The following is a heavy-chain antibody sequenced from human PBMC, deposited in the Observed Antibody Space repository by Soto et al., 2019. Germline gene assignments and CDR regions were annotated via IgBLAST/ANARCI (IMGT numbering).Heavy chain of an antibody. CDR1: GYSFSFYW. CDR2: MYPDDSDI. V-gene: IGHV5-51*01. J-gene: IGHJ4*02. Sequence: GESLKISCKASGYSFSFYWIGWVRQMPGKGLEWMAIMYPDDSDIRYSPSFEAHVTISADKSTSTAFLQRSSLKASDTAMYYCATAYVYDFENSNYYRDAFDSWGQGALVTVSS. CDR3: ATAYVYDFENSNYYRDAFDS. D-gene: IGHD3-22*01.